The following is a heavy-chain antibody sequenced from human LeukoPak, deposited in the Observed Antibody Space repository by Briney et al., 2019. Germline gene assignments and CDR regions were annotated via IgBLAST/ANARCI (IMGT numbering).Heavy chain of an antibody. CDR1: GYTFSSYD. Sequence: GASVKVSCKTSGYTFSSYDMNWVRQATGQGLEWMGWMNPNSGETGFAQNFQGRVNLTKNTSITTAYMELSSLRSEDTAVYYCARGDPWGFDPWGQGTLVTVSS. J-gene: IGHJ5*02. D-gene: IGHD7-27*01. V-gene: IGHV1-8*01. CDR3: ARGDPWGFDP. CDR2: MNPNSGET.